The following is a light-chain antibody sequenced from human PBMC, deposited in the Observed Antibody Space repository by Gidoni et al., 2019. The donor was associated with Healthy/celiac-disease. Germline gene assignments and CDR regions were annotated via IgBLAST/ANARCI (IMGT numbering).Light chain of an antibody. V-gene: IGKV1-9*01. J-gene: IGKJ3*01. CDR3: QQRYSYPFT. CDR2: AAS. CDR1: QGISSY. Sequence: DSQLTQSPSFLSASVGDRVTITCRASQGISSYLAWYQQKPGKAPKLLIYAASTLQSGVPSRFSGSGSGTEFTLTISSLQPEDFATYYCQQRYSYPFTFGPGTKLEIK.